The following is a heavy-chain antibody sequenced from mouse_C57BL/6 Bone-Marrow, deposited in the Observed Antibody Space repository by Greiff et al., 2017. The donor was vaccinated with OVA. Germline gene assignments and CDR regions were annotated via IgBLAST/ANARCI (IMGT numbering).Heavy chain of an antibody. CDR2: ILPGRGRT. V-gene: IGHV1-9*01. CDR1: GYTFTGYW. CDR3: ARRPVTVVAPHVDD. J-gene: IGHJ2*01. Sequence: QVQLQQSGAELMQPGASVKLSCKATGYTFTGYWIEWVKQRPGHCLEWLGEILPGRGRTTYTEKFKGKATFPAAPSSNTAYRQLSSLTTEDSAIYYGARRPVTVVAPHVDDWGQGTTLTVSS. D-gene: IGHD1-1*01.